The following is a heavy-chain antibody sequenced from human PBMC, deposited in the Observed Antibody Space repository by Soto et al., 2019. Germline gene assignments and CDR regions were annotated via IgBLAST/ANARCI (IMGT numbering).Heavy chain of an antibody. CDR3: ARDEGYSDSTGYYDY. CDR2: INAGNGNT. J-gene: IGHJ4*02. Sequence: GASVKVSCKASGYTFKSYYIHWVRQAPGEGLEWMGWINAGNGNTKYSQKFQGRVTITRDTSASTAYMELSSLRSEDTAVYYCARDEGYSDSTGYYDYWGQGTLVTVSS. V-gene: IGHV1-3*01. CDR1: GYTFKSYY. D-gene: IGHD3-22*01.